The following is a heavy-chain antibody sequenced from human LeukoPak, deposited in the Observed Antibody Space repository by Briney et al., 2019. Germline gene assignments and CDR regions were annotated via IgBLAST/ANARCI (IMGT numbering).Heavy chain of an antibody. CDR3: AGGYSYGSTYYYMDV. CDR1: GGSISSYY. J-gene: IGHJ6*03. CDR2: IYYSGST. Sequence: SEPLSLTCTVPGGSISSYYWSWLRQPPGKGLEWFGYIYYSGSTNYNPSLKSRVTISVDTSKNQFSLKLSSVTAADTAVYYCAGGYSYGSTYYYMDVWGKGTTVTISS. V-gene: IGHV4-59*01. D-gene: IGHD5-18*01.